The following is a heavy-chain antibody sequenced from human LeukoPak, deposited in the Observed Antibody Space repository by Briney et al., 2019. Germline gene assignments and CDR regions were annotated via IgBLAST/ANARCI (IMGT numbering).Heavy chain of an antibody. CDR1: GFTFSSYG. CDR2: ISGSSGST. J-gene: IGHJ4*02. V-gene: IGHV3-23*01. CDR3: AKDGFYCSGGSCYYNNYFDY. D-gene: IGHD2-15*01. Sequence: SGGSLRLSCAASGFTFSSYGMSWVRQAPGKGLEWVSAISGSSGSTYYADSVKGRFTISRDNSKNTLYLQMNSLRAEDTAVYYCAKDGFYCSGGSCYYNNYFDYWGQGTLVTVSS.